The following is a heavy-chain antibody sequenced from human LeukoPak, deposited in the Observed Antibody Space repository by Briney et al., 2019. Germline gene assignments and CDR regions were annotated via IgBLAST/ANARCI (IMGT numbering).Heavy chain of an antibody. D-gene: IGHD3-3*01. J-gene: IGHJ4*02. V-gene: IGHV4-30-4*08. CDR2: IYYSGST. CDR3: ASGHFGVVRTFDY. Sequence: PSEILSLTCTVSGGSISSGDYYWSWIRQPPGKGLEEIGYIYYSGSTYYNPSLKSRVTISVDTSKNQYSLKLSSVTAADTAVYYCASGHFGVVRTFDYWGQGTLVTVSS. CDR1: GGSISSGDYY.